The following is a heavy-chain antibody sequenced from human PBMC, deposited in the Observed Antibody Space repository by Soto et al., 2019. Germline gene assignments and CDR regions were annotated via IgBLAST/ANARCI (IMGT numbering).Heavy chain of an antibody. D-gene: IGHD3-22*01. J-gene: IGHJ4*02. V-gene: IGHV3-23*01. Sequence: GGSLRLSCAASGFTFRNYAMNWVRQSPGKGLEWVSGISVSGGSTYYADSVKGRFTVSRDNSKNTVFLQMNSLRAEDTAVYFCAKGMYYYDSSGYRLFDYWGQGTLVTVSS. CDR3: AKGMYYYDSSGYRLFDY. CDR1: GFTFRNYA. CDR2: ISVSGGST.